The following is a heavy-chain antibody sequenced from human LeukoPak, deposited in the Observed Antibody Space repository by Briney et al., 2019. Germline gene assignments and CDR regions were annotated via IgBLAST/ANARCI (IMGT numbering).Heavy chain of an antibody. D-gene: IGHD3-22*01. V-gene: IGHV4-39*01. Sequence: SETLSLTCTVSGGSISSSSYYWGWIRQPPGKGLEWIGSIYYSGSTYYNPSLKSRVTIPVDTSKNQFSLKLSSVTAADTAVYYCARSLYYYDSSGYHYFDYWGQGTLVTVSS. J-gene: IGHJ4*02. CDR1: GGSISSSSYY. CDR2: IYYSGST. CDR3: ARSLYYYDSSGYHYFDY.